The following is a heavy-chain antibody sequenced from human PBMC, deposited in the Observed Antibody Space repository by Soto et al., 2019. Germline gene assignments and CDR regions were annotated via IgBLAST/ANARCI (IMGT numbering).Heavy chain of an antibody. CDR2: IYPDDSDS. CDR1: GYKFTTYW. CDR3: VATYGDYLDY. D-gene: IGHD4-17*01. J-gene: IGHJ4*02. Sequence: ESLKIAFKCSGYKFTTYWIGWVRQMPGKGLEWMAIIYPDDSDSRYSPSFQGQVTISADKSISTAYLQWSSLKASDTAIYYCVATYGDYLDYWGQGTLVNVSS. V-gene: IGHV5-51*01.